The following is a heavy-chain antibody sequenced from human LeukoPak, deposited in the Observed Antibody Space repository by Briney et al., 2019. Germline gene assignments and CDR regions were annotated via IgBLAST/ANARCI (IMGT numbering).Heavy chain of an antibody. D-gene: IGHD1-26*01. V-gene: IGHV3-7*01. J-gene: IGHJ4*02. Sequence: GRCVRLSCVASGFTFSSYWMSWFRQAPGKGLEWVANIKEDGSEKYYADYVKGRFTISRDNAKNSLSLQMSSLRDEDTAVFYCARSRTAYYNVYADFWGQGTLVTVSS. CDR3: ARSRTAYYNVYADF. CDR2: IKEDGSEK. CDR1: GFTFSSYW.